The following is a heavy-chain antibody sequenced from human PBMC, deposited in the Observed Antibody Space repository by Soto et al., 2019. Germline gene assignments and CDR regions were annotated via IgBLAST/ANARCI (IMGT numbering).Heavy chain of an antibody. CDR1: GGTFSDYA. J-gene: IGHJ4*02. CDR2: LIPVFGST. CDR3: ARSIGSSSFYFDF. D-gene: IGHD6-6*01. V-gene: IGHV1-69*01. Sequence: QVQLVQSGAEVKKPGSSVKVSCKASGGTFSDYAISWVRQAPGHGLEWMGGLIPVFGSTHYAQSFQGRLTITANPSSTADYMELSSLRSDDTAVYYCARSIGSSSFYFDFWGPGTQVTVSS.